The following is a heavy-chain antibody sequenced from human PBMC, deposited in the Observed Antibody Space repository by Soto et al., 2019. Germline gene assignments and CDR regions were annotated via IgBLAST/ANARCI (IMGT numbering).Heavy chain of an antibody. D-gene: IGHD1-1*01. CDR1: GFTFSSYG. J-gene: IGHJ4*02. Sequence: GSLRLSCAASGFTFSSYGMHWVRQAPGKGLEWVAVISYDGSNKYYADSVKGRFTISRDNSKNTLYLQMNSLRAEDTAVYYCAKDRTTYISYYFDYWGQGTLVTVSS. V-gene: IGHV3-30*18. CDR2: ISYDGSNK. CDR3: AKDRTTYISYYFDY.